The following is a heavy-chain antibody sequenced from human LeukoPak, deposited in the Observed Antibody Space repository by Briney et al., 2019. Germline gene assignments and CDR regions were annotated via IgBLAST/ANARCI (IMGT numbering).Heavy chain of an antibody. Sequence: PGGSLRLSCAASGFTFSSYAMHWVRQAPGKGLEWVAVISYDGSNKYYADSVKGRFTISRDNSKNTLYLQMNSLRAEDTAVYYCAKDWRYCSGGSCYRGGNWFDPWGQGTLVTVSS. CDR3: AKDWRYCSGGSCYRGGNWFDP. CDR1: GFTFSSYA. D-gene: IGHD2-15*01. J-gene: IGHJ5*02. V-gene: IGHV3-30-3*02. CDR2: ISYDGSNK.